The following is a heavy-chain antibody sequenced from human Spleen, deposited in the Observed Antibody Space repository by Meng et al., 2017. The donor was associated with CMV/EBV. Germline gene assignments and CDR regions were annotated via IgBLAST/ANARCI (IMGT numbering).Heavy chain of an antibody. J-gene: IGHJ6*02. CDR1: GFTFSSYW. Sequence: GESLKISCAASGFTFSSYWRSWVRQAPGKGLEWVANIKVDESEKYYVDSVKGRFTISRDNAKNSLYLQMNSLRAEDTALYYCARVAAATYYYYYYGMDVWGQGTTVTV. D-gene: IGHD6-13*01. CDR2: IKVDESEK. V-gene: IGHV3-7*01. CDR3: ARVAAATYYYYYYGMDV.